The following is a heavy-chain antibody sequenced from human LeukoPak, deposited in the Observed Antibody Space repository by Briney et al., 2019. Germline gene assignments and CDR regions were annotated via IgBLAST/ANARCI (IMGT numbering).Heavy chain of an antibody. CDR3: ALWFGELLRPTPHFDY. CDR2: INPNSGGT. V-gene: IGHV1-2*02. CDR1: GYTFTGYY. D-gene: IGHD3-10*01. Sequence: ASVKVSCKPSGYTFTGYYMHWVRQAPGQGLEWMGWINPNSGGTNYAQKFQGTVTLTRDTAISTAYMELSMLTSDDTAVYYCALWFGELLRPTPHFDYWGQRTLVTVSS. J-gene: IGHJ4*02.